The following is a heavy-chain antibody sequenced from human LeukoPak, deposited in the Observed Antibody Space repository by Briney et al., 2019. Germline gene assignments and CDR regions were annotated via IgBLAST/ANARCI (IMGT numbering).Heavy chain of an antibody. D-gene: IGHD3-10*01. J-gene: IGHJ4*02. CDR1: GFTFSGSA. CDR3: ALLWFGELTGP. CDR2: INPNSGGT. V-gene: IGHV1-2*02. Sequence: GGSLRLSCAASGFTFSGSALHWVRQAPGQGLEWMGWINPNSGGTNYAQKFQGRVTMTRDTSISTAYMELSRLRSDDTAVYYCALLWFGELTGPWGQGTLVTVSS.